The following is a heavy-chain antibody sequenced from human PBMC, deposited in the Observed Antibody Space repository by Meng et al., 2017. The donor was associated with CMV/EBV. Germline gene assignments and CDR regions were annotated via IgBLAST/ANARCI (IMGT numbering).Heavy chain of an antibody. CDR2: INPNSGGT. V-gene: IGHV1-2*02. CDR1: GYTFTGYY. Sequence: ASAMVSCKASGYTFTGYYMHWVRQAPGQGLEWMVWINPNSGGTNYAQKFQGRVTMTRDTSNSTAYRELSRLRSDDTAVYYCAGTCTSCNNWFDPWGQGTLVTVSS. J-gene: IGHJ5*02. D-gene: IGHD2-2*01. CDR3: AGTCTSCNNWFDP.